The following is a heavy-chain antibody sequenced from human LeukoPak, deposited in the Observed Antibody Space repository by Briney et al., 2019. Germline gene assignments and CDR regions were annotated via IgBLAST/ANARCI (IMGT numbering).Heavy chain of an antibody. CDR3: ARLRRGAAADV. CDR2: IYPSDSDT. V-gene: IGHV5-51*01. J-gene: IGHJ6*02. Sequence: GVSLKISCKGSANSFTNYWIGWVRQMPGKGLEWMGIIYPSDSDTRYSASFQGQVTISADKSISTAYLQWSSLKASDTAMYYCARLRRGAAADVWGQGTTVTVSS. D-gene: IGHD6-13*01. CDR1: ANSFTNYW.